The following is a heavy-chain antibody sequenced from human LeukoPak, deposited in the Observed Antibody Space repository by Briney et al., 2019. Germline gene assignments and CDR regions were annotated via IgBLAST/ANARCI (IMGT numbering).Heavy chain of an antibody. CDR2: ISWHGETT. D-gene: IGHD1-26*01. V-gene: IGHV3-43D*03. J-gene: IGHJ4*02. CDR3: AKDFGPRGVGATPQY. Sequence: GGSLRLSCAASAFPFDDYGMLWVRQGPGKGLEWVPFISWHGETTYYSDSVKGRFTISRDSGTNSLYLQMNRLRTEDTGFYYCAKDFGPRGVGATPQYWGQGTVVIVSS. CDR1: AFPFDDYG.